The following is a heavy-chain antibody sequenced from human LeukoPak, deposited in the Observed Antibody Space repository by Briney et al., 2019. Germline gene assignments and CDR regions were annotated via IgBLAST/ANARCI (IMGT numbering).Heavy chain of an antibody. Sequence: GGSLRLSCAASGFNLASYMLNWVRQAPGKGIEWVSSISSTGSYIYYADSVKGRFTISRDNPGNVFYLQMDSLRAEDTAVYYCTRVAQSGPTGWFDPWGQGTLVTVSS. CDR1: GFNLASYM. CDR3: TRVAQSGPTGWFDP. V-gene: IGHV3-21*01. CDR2: ISSTGSYI. J-gene: IGHJ5*02. D-gene: IGHD1-1*01.